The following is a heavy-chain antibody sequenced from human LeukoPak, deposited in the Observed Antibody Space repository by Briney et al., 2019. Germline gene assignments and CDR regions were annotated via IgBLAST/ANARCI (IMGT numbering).Heavy chain of an antibody. J-gene: IGHJ6*03. D-gene: IGHD6-6*01. Sequence: SETRSLTCTVSGGSISSHYWSWIRQPPGKGLEWIGYIYYSGSTNYNPSLKSRVTISVDTSKNQFSLKLSSVTAADTAVYYCARVKYSSSSLNYYYYYMDVWGKGTTVTVSS. CDR2: IYYSGST. V-gene: IGHV4-59*11. CDR3: ARVKYSSSSLNYYYYYMDV. CDR1: GGSISSHY.